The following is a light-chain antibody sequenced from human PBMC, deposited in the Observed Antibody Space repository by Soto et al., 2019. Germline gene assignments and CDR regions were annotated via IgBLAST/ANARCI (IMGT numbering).Light chain of an antibody. CDR3: CSYADNHILL. CDR1: SRDVGSYNL. Sequence: QSVLTQPASVSGSPGQSITISCTGTSRDVGSYNLVSWYQHHPGKAPKLIIYEGSKRPSGISNRFSGSKSGNTASLTISGLQAEDEADFHCCSYADNHILLFGGGTKLTVL. V-gene: IGLV2-23*01. CDR2: EGS. J-gene: IGLJ3*02.